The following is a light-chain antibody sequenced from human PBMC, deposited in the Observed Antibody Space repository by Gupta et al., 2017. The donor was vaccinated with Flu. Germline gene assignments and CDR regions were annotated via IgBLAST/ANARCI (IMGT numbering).Light chain of an antibody. Sequence: AGYQQKPGQAPRRLIYRASTRATGIPARFSGSGSGTDFTLTISSLEPEDFAIYYCQERSNWLTFGGGTKVEIK. V-gene: IGKV3-11*01. J-gene: IGKJ4*01. CDR2: RAS. CDR3: QERSNWLT.